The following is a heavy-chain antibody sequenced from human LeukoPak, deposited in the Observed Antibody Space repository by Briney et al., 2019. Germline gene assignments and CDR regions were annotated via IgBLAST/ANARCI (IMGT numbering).Heavy chain of an antibody. Sequence: ASVKVSCKASGYTFTSYGISWVRQAPGQGLEWMGWISAYNGNTNYAQKLQGRVTMTTDTSTSTAYMELRRLRSDDTAVYYCARDGTGGMITFGGVIVPRYFDYWGQGTLVTVSS. CDR3: ARDGTGGMITFGGVIVPRYFDY. V-gene: IGHV1-18*01. D-gene: IGHD3-16*02. CDR2: ISAYNGNT. CDR1: GYTFTSYG. J-gene: IGHJ4*02.